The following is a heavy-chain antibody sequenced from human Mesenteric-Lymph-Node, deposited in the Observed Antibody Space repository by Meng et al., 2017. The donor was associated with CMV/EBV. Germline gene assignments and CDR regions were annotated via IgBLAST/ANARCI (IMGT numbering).Heavy chain of an antibody. J-gene: IGHJ6*02. V-gene: IGHV3-11*04. CDR3: ARDTLSAYYYYGMDV. Sequence: LSLTCAASGFTFSDYYMSWIRQAPGKGLEWVSYISTSGSIIYYADSVKGRFTISRDNAKNSLYLQMNSLRAEDTAVYYCARDTLSAYYYYGMDVWGQGTTVTVSS. CDR1: GFTFSDYY. CDR2: ISTSGSII. D-gene: IGHD3-16*01.